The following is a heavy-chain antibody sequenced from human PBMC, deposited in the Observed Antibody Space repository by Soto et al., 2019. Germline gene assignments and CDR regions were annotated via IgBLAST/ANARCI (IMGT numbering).Heavy chain of an antibody. J-gene: IGHJ4*02. CDR3: ARVHQRGYSYGSSGYIDY. D-gene: IGHD5-18*01. V-gene: IGHV1-3*01. CDR1: GYTFTSYA. CDR2: INAGNGNT. Sequence: GASVKVSCKASGYTFTSYAMHWVRQAPGQRLEWMGWINAGNGNTKYSQKFQGRVTITRDTSASTAYMELSSLRSEDTAVYYCARVHQRGYSYGSSGYIDYRGQGTLVTVSS.